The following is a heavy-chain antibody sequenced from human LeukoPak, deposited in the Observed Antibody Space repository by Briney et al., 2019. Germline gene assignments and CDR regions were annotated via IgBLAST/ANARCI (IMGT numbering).Heavy chain of an antibody. Sequence: GASVKVSCKASGYTFTGYYMHWVRQALGQGLEWMGWINPNSGGTNYAQKFQGRVTMTRDTSISTAYMELSRLRSDDTAVYYCARSHGGITIRNWFDPWGQGTLVTVSS. D-gene: IGHD3-3*01. CDR1: GYTFTGYY. CDR3: ARSHGGITIRNWFDP. CDR2: INPNSGGT. J-gene: IGHJ5*02. V-gene: IGHV1-2*02.